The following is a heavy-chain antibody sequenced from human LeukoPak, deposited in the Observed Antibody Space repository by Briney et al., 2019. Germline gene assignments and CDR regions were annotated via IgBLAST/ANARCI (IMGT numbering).Heavy chain of an antibody. Sequence: GGSLRLSCAASGFTFSSYSMNWVRQAPGKGLEWVSSISSSSSYIYYADSVKGRFSVSRDNAKNSLYLQMNSLRAEDTAVYYCARDISPPPYFDYWGQGTLVTVSS. CDR1: GFTFSSYS. CDR3: ARDISPPPYFDY. J-gene: IGHJ4*02. V-gene: IGHV3-21*01. CDR2: ISSSSSYI.